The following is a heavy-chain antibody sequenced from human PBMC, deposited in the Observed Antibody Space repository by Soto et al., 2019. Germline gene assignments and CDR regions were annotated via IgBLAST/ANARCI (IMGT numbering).Heavy chain of an antibody. CDR1: GGSFSGYY. J-gene: IGHJ6*01. Sequence: PSETLSLTCAVYGGSFSGYYWSWIRQPPGKGLEWIGEINHSGSTNYNPSLESRVTISVDTSKNQFSLKLSSVTAADTAVYYCARGRGTMVRGVIHYYYYYYGMDVWGQGTTVT. CDR2: INHSGST. CDR3: ARGRGTMVRGVIHYYYYYYGMDV. V-gene: IGHV4-34*01. D-gene: IGHD3-10*01.